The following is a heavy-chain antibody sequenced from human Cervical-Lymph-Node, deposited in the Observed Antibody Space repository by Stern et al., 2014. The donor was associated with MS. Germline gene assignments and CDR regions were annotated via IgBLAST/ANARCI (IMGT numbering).Heavy chain of an antibody. D-gene: IGHD1-1*01. CDR2: ITPIFNSA. Sequence: QVQLVQSGAEVKKPGSSVKVSCKASGDTFTDYAISWVRQAPGQVPEWMGGITPIFNSADYAQKFQGSLTITADKSRSTAYMELSSLTSEDTAVYYCAREVGSLAMDVWGQGTTVIVSS. CDR1: GDTFTDYA. CDR3: AREVGSLAMDV. J-gene: IGHJ6*01. V-gene: IGHV1-69*06.